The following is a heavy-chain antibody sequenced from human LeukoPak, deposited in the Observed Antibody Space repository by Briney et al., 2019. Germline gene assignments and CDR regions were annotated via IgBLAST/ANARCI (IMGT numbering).Heavy chain of an antibody. D-gene: IGHD5-18*01. J-gene: IGHJ6*03. CDR3: GRTEESGYSYRYFGYYYYMDV. CDR1: GGSISSYY. CDR2: IYYSGST. Sequence: SETLSLTCTVSGGSISSYYWSWIRQPPGKGLEWIGYIYYSGSTHYNPSLKSRVTISVDTSKNQFSLKLSSVTAADTAAYYCGRTEESGYSYRYFGYYYYMDVWGKGTTVTVSS. V-gene: IGHV4-59*01.